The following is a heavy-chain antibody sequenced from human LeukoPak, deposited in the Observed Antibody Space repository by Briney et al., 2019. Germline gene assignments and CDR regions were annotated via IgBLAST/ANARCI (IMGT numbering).Heavy chain of an antibody. V-gene: IGHV3-43*02. D-gene: IGHD3-22*01. Sequence: GGSLRLSXAASGFTFDDYAMHWVRQAPGKGLEWVSLISGDGGSTYYADSVKGRFTISRDNSKNSLYLQMNSLRTEDTALYYCAKGLTYYYDSSGYPTYYYYYYMDVWGKGTTVTVSS. CDR1: GFTFDDYA. CDR2: ISGDGGST. CDR3: AKGLTYYYDSSGYPTYYYYYYMDV. J-gene: IGHJ6*03.